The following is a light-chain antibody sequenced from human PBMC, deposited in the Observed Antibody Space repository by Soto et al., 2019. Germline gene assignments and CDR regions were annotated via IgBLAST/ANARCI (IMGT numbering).Light chain of an antibody. V-gene: IGKV3-20*01. J-gene: IGKJ2*01. CDR1: QTFNSNY. CDR2: GAS. CDR3: QQYDNSPLYT. Sequence: ENVLTQSPGTLSLSPGDRATLSCRASQTFNSNYLVWYQQKPGQAPRLLIYGASTRATGIPDRFSGSGSGTDFTLTINRLEPEDFAVYYCQQYDNSPLYTFGQGTKLEIK.